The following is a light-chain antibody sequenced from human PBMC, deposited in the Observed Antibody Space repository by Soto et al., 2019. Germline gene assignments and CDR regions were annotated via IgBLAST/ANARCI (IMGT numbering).Light chain of an antibody. CDR1: QSVTTN. J-gene: IGKJ4*01. CDR3: QQYDNWPVT. CDR2: GAS. Sequence: EIVMTQSPATLSVSPGERVTFSCRASQSVTTNLDWYQHKPGQTPRLLIYGASTGATGIPARFSGSGSGTEFTLTINSLQSEDFAIYYCQQYDNWPVTFGGGTKVEIK. V-gene: IGKV3-15*01.